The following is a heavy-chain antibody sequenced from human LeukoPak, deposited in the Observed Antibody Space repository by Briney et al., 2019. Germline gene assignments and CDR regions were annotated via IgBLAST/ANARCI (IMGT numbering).Heavy chain of an antibody. J-gene: IGHJ2*01. CDR1: GYRFPSYW. CDR2: IYPGDSDT. Sequence: GESLKISCKGSGYRFPSYWIGWVRQMPGKGLEWMGIIYPGDSDTRYSPSFQGQVTISAAKSISTAYLQWSSLKASDTAMYYCASSAASFWYFDLWGRGTLVTVSS. CDR3: ASSAASFWYFDL. D-gene: IGHD2-2*01. V-gene: IGHV5-51*03.